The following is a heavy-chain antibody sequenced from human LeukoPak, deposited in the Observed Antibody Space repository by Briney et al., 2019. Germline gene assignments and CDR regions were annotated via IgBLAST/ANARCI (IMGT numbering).Heavy chain of an antibody. V-gene: IGHV6-1*01. Sequence: SQTLSLTCAISGDSVSSNSAAWNWIRQSPSRGLEWLGRTYYRSKWYNDYAVSVKSRITINPDTSKNQFSLQLDSVTPEDTAVYYCARGGNSSGWYFDWFDPWGQGTLVTVSS. D-gene: IGHD6-19*01. J-gene: IGHJ5*02. CDR2: TYYRSKWYN. CDR3: ARGGNSSGWYFDWFDP. CDR1: GDSVSSNSAA.